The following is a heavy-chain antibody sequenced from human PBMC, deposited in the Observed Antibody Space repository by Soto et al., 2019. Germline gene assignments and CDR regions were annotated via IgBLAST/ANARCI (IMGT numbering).Heavy chain of an antibody. CDR1: GGSVTGDIC. V-gene: IGHV6-1*01. J-gene: IGHJ4*02. CDR2: TYYRSKWFY. Sequence: PSQTLSLTCAISGGSVTGDICWNWIRQSPSRGLEWLGRTYYRSKWFYDYAVSVRSRMTIDPDTSKNQFSLQLTSVTSDDTAVYYCAMGWLRTGFGSWDQGILVTVSS. CDR3: AMGWLRTGFGS. D-gene: IGHD5-12*01.